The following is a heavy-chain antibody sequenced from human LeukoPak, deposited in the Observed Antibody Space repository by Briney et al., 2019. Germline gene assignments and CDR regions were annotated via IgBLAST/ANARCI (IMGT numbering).Heavy chain of an antibody. CDR3: ASSGSWGPSDY. Sequence: SETLSLTCTVSGVSISTYHWSWIRQPPGKGLEGIGYFQTSLSTDYNYSLKSRVTISVDTSKNQFSLKVTSVTAADSAIYYCASSGSWGPSDYWGQGLMVTVSS. CDR1: GVSISTYH. CDR2: FQTSLST. D-gene: IGHD1-26*01. V-gene: IGHV4-4*09. J-gene: IGHJ4*02.